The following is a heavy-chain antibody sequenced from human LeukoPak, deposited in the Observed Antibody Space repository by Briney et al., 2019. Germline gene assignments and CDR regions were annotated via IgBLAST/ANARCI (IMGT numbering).Heavy chain of an antibody. Sequence: SETLSLTCAVSGGSIISSYWWRRVRQPPGKGLEGIGEVYHSGSTNYNPSLQSRLTISVDKSKNQFSLKMSSGTAADAVVYYCARAPGFNVFDIWGQGTMVTVSS. V-gene: IGHV4-4*02. CDR2: VYHSGST. CDR1: GGSIISSYW. J-gene: IGHJ3*02. CDR3: ARAPGFNVFDI.